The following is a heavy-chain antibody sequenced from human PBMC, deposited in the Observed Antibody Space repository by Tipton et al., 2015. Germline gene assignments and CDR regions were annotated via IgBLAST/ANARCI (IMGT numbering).Heavy chain of an antibody. CDR3: ARSYDYVWGSYRPFDY. Sequence: SLRLSCAASGFTFSIYSMNWVRQAPGKGLEWVSYISSSSSNIYYADSVKGRLTISRDNAKNSLYLQMNSLRDEDTAVYYCARSYDYVWGSYRPFDYWGQGTLVTVSS. D-gene: IGHD3-16*02. CDR2: ISSSSSNI. J-gene: IGHJ4*02. CDR1: GFTFSIYS. V-gene: IGHV3-48*02.